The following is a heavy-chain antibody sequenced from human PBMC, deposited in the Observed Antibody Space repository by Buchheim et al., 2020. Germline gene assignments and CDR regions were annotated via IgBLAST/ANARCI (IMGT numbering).Heavy chain of an antibody. D-gene: IGHD1-26*01. J-gene: IGHJ6*02. CDR1: GGPFSSYT. Sequence: QVQLVQSGAEVKKPGSSVKVSCKASGGPFSSYTISWVRQAPGQGLEWMGRFIPILGIANYAQKFQGRVTITADKPTRTAHMELSSLRSEDTAVYYCARVGVDYYYGMDVWGQGTT. V-gene: IGHV1-69*02. CDR2: FIPILGIA. CDR3: ARVGVDYYYGMDV.